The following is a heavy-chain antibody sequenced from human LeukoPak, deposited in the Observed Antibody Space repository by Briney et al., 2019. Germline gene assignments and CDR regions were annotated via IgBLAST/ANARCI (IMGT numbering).Heavy chain of an antibody. CDR3: ARVTGTTVTTYAFDI. CDR1: GFTFSSYW. D-gene: IGHD4-17*01. CDR2: NKSEWSST. Sequence: GGSLRLSCAPSGFTFSSYWMHWVREAPGKGLVWVSRNKSEWSSTSYADSVKGRFTISRDNAKNTLYLQMNSLRAEDTAVYYCARVTGTTVTTYAFDIWGQGTMVTVSS. J-gene: IGHJ3*02. V-gene: IGHV3-74*01.